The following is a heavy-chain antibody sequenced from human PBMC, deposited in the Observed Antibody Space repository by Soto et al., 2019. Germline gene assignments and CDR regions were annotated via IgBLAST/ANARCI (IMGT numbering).Heavy chain of an antibody. CDR1: GFTFSDYN. Sequence: EVQLVESGGGLVKAGGSLRLSCAASGFTFSDYNINWVRQAPGKGLEWVSTISRIHKIYYADSVKGRFTISRDNAQNSLYRQMNSLRGEDTAVYYCARDLRTVAAYGFDIWGRGTMVTVSS. CDR2: ISRIHKI. V-gene: IGHV3-21*01. J-gene: IGHJ3*02. CDR3: ARDLRTVAAYGFDI. D-gene: IGHD4-4*01.